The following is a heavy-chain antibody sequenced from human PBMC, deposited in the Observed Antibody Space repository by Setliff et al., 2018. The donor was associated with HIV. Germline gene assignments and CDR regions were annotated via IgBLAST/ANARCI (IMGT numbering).Heavy chain of an antibody. CDR1: GGYISSYY. Sequence: PSETLSLTCTVSGGYISSYYWSWIRQPPGKGLEWIGYIYYSGSTNYNPSLKGRVTISVDTSKNQFSLKLSSVTAADTAVYYCARDSGYYDSSGYYSYSHYFDYWGQGTLVTVSS. CDR3: ARDSGYYDSSGYYSYSHYFDY. J-gene: IGHJ4*02. CDR2: IYYSGST. V-gene: IGHV4-59*01. D-gene: IGHD3-22*01.